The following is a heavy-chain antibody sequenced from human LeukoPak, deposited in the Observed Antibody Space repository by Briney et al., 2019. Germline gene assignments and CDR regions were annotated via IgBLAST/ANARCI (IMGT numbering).Heavy chain of an antibody. V-gene: IGHV4-59*01. CDR2: IYYSGST. CDR3: ARGGRIVGATGVLDY. D-gene: IGHD1-26*01. Sequence: PSETLSLTCTVSGGSISSYYWSWIRQPPRKGLEWIGYIYYSGSTNYNPSLKSRVTISVDTSKNQFSLKLSSVTAADTAVYYCARGGRIVGATGVLDYWGQGTLVTVSS. J-gene: IGHJ4*02. CDR1: GGSISSYY.